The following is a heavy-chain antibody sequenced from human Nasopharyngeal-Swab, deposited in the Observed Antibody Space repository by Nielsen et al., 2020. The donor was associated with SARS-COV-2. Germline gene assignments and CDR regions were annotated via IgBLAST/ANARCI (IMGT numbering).Heavy chain of an antibody. Sequence: LRLSCTVSGGSITNGNYQWSWIRQPAGKGLEWLGHIYTSGATMYKASLESRVPISVDTSKNQFSLKLTSVTAADTAVFYCARDRWGMLPTHWGQGILVTVSS. V-gene: IGHV4-61*09. CDR2: IYTSGAT. CDR3: ARDRWGMLPTH. J-gene: IGHJ4*02. CDR1: GGSITNGNYQ. D-gene: IGHD4/OR15-4a*01.